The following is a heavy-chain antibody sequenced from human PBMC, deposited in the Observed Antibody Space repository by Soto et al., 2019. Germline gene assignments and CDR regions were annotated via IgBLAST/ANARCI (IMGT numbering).Heavy chain of an antibody. Sequence: GGSLRLSCAASGFTFSSYWMSWARQAPGKGLEWVANIKQDGSEKYYVDSVKGRFTISRDNAKNSLYLQMNSLRAEDTAVYYCARDPNIVATITAIYYYYGMDVWGQGTTVTVSS. V-gene: IGHV3-7*01. CDR3: ARDPNIVATITAIYYYYGMDV. CDR2: IKQDGSEK. CDR1: GFTFSSYW. D-gene: IGHD5-12*01. J-gene: IGHJ6*01.